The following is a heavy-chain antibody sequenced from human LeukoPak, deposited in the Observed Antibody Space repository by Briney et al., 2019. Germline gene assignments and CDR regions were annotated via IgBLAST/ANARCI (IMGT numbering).Heavy chain of an antibody. Sequence: GGSLGLSCAGSGFTFRGNLLHWVRQAPGKGLEWVAGSSSDGGEQYYADSVKGRFTFSRDNSKSTLVLQMSSLRPDDTAVYYCARESSSRRFVFDVWGQGTVVTVSS. V-gene: IGHV3-30*15. CDR3: ARESSSRRFVFDV. D-gene: IGHD6-13*01. J-gene: IGHJ3*01. CDR1: GFTFRGNL. CDR2: SSSDGGEQ.